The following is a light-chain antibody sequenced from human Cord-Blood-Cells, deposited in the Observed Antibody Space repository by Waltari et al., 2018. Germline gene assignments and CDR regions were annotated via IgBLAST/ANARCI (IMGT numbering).Light chain of an antibody. CDR1: SSGVGSYHL. CDR3: CSYAGSSSVV. V-gene: IGLV2-23*01. Sequence: QSALTQPASVSGSPGQSMTISCTGTSSGVGSYHLVSWYQQHPGKAPKLMIYEGSQRPSGVSNRFSVSKSGNTASLTISGLQAEDEADYYCCSYAGSSSVVFGGGTKLPVL. CDR2: EGS. J-gene: IGLJ2*01.